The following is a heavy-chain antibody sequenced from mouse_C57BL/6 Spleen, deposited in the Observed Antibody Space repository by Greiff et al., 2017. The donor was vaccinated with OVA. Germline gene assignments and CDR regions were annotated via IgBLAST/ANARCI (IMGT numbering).Heavy chain of an antibody. V-gene: IGHV3-6*01. J-gene: IGHJ4*01. Sequence: EVKLQESGPGLVKPSQSLSLTCSVTGYSITSGSYWRWIRPFPGNQLEWMGYISYDGSNNYNPSLKHRISITRDTSKNQFFLKLNSVTTEDTATYYCASGGMDDWGQGTSVTVSS. CDR3: ASGGMDD. CDR1: GYSITSGSY. CDR2: ISYDGSN.